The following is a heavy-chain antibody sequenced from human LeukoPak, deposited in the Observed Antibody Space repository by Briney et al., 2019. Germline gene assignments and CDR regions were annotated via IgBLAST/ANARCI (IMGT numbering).Heavy chain of an antibody. Sequence: SETLSLTCAVSGGSISNENWWGWVRRPPGKGLEWIGEIYRSGSTNYIPSLKSRVTISVDKSKNQFSLKLTSVTAADTAVYYCAGSPIGYGMDVWGQGTTVTVSS. CDR1: GGSISNENW. V-gene: IGHV4-4*02. CDR2: IYRSGST. CDR3: AGSPIGYGMDV. J-gene: IGHJ6*02.